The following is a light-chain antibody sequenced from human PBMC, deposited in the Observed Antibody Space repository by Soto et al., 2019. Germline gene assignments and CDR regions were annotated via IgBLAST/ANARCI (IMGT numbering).Light chain of an antibody. CDR2: TAH. J-gene: IGKJ4*01. CDR3: QQYYGYSRPT. V-gene: IGKV1-5*03. CDR1: QSISNW. Sequence: DIQMTQSPSTLSASVGDRVTITCRASQSISNWLAWYQQKPGKAPKLLIYTAHNLNSGVPSRFSGSGSGTEFNLTICSLQPDDCANYYCQQYYGYSRPTFGGETQVEIK.